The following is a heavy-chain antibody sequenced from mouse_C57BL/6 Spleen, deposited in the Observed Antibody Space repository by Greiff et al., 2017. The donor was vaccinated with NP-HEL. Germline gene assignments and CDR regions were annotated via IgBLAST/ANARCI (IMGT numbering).Heavy chain of an antibody. CDR2: ISYSGST. Sequence: EVQLVESGPGLAKPSQTLSLTCSVTGYSITSDYWNWIRKFPGNKLEYMGYISYSGSTYYNPSLKSRISITRNTSKNQYSLQLNSVTTEDTATYYCARSDGYSYWYFDVWGTGTTVTVSS. CDR3: ARSDGYSYWYFDV. V-gene: IGHV3-8*01. D-gene: IGHD2-3*01. CDR1: GYSITSDY. J-gene: IGHJ1*03.